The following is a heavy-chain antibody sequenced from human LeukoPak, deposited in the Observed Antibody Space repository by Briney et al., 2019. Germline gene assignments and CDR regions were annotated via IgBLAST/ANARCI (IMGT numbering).Heavy chain of an antibody. D-gene: IGHD1-1*01. CDR2: IRYDGSNK. CDR1: GFSFSDYG. J-gene: IGHJ6*03. V-gene: IGHV3-30*02. Sequence: GGSLRLSCAASGFSFSDYGMHWVRQAPGKGLEWVTFIRYDGSNKYYADSVKGRFTISRDNSKNTLYLQMNSLRAEDTAVYYCAKRAVLTTFQSSLANYYYYMDVWGKGTTVTVSS. CDR3: AKRAVLTTFQSSLANYYYYMDV.